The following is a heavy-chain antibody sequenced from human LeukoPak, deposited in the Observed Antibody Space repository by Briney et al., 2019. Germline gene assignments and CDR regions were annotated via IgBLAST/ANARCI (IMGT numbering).Heavy chain of an antibody. CDR1: GFTVSNNY. J-gene: IGHJ4*02. CDR2: IYSGGTT. Sequence: QSGGSLRLSCAASGFTVSNNYMSWVRQAPGKGLEWVSVIYSGGTTYYTDSVKGRFTISRDNSQNTLYFQMNSLRAEDTAVYYCARGELARRFDDWGQGTLVTVSS. CDR3: ARGELARRFDD. V-gene: IGHV3-66*02. D-gene: IGHD3-10*01.